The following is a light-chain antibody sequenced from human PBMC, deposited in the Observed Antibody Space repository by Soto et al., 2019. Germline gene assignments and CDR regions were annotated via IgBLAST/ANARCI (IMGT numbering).Light chain of an antibody. Sequence: QSVLTQPPSVSGAPGQRVTISCTGTSSNIGSGYDVHWYQQLPGTAPKLVISGNSNRPSGVPGRFSGSTSGTSASPAITGLQAEDAADYYCQSYDSIIRVFGGGTKLTVL. V-gene: IGLV1-40*01. CDR2: GNS. CDR3: QSYDSIIRV. J-gene: IGLJ2*01. CDR1: SSNIGSGYD.